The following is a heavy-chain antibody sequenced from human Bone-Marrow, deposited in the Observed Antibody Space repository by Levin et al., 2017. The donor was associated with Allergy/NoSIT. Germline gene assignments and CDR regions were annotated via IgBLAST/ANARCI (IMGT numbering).Heavy chain of an antibody. Sequence: GGSLRLSCAASGFTFSNYWMSWVRQAPGKGLERVANIKQDGGQRFYVGSVKGRFTISRDNAKNSLYLQMNSLKADDTAVYYCARGELRTSGGEDYWGQGTLVTVSS. J-gene: IGHJ4*02. CDR1: GFTFSNYW. V-gene: IGHV3-7*01. CDR2: IKQDGGQR. D-gene: IGHD1-7*01. CDR3: ARGELRTSGGEDY.